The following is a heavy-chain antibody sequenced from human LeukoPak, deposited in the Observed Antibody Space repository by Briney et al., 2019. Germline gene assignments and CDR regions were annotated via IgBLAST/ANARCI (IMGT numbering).Heavy chain of an antibody. Sequence: ASVKVSCKASGYTFTSYDINWVRQATGQGLEWMGWMNPNSGNTGYAQKFQGRVTMTRNTSIGTAYMELSSLRSEDTAVYYCARGSRDGYNYYFDYWGQGTLVTVSS. V-gene: IGHV1-8*01. CDR2: MNPNSGNT. CDR1: GYTFTSYD. J-gene: IGHJ4*02. CDR3: ARGSRDGYNYYFDY. D-gene: IGHD5-24*01.